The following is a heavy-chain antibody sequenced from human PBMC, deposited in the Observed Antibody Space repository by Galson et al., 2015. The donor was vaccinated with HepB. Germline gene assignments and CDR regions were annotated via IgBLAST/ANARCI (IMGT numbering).Heavy chain of an antibody. CDR3: ARVPLGYCTNGVCWEDAFDI. D-gene: IGHD2-8*01. Sequence: SLRLSCAASGFTFSSYWMHWVRQAPGKGLVWVSRINSDGSSTSYADSVKGRFTISRDNAKNTLYLQMNSLRAEDTAVYYCARVPLGYCTNGVCWEDAFDIWGQGTMVTVSS. CDR2: INSDGSST. V-gene: IGHV3-74*01. CDR1: GFTFSSYW. J-gene: IGHJ3*02.